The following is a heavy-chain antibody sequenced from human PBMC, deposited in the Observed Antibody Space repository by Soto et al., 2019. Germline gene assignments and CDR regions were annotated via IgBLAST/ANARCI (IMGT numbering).Heavy chain of an antibody. CDR2: LSHSGGT. Sequence: QVQLQESGPGLVKPSQTLSLTCTVSGASIGSGTYYWHWIRQHPGKGVEWLGWLSHSGGTYYNPALRSRVTISVATSKDQFSLRLTSVTAADTAVYYCARGTSPDTRFGESIFDFWGQGTLVTVSS. CDR1: GASIGSGTYY. V-gene: IGHV4-31*03. J-gene: IGHJ4*02. CDR3: ARGTSPDTRFGESIFDF. D-gene: IGHD3-10*01.